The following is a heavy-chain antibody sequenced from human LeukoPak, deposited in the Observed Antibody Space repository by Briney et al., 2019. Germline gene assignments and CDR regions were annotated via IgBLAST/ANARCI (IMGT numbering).Heavy chain of an antibody. J-gene: IGHJ5*02. CDR3: ARAQNYGSGSYYVP. Sequence: PGGSLRLSCAASGFTFSSYWMSWVRQAPGKGLEWVANIKQDGSEKYYVDSVKGRFTISRDNAKNSLYLQMNSLRAEDTAVYYCARAQNYGSGSYYVPWGQGTLVTVSS. CDR1: GFTFSSYW. D-gene: IGHD3-10*01. V-gene: IGHV3-7*04. CDR2: IKQDGSEK.